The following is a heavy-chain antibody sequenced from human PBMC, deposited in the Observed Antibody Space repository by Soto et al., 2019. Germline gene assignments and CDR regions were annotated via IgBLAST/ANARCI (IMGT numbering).Heavy chain of an antibody. J-gene: IGHJ6*03. D-gene: IGHD6-6*01. CDR2: IKQDGSEK. CDR3: ARDFRYSTSSSYYYYMDV. Sequence: GRSLRLSCAASGFTFSSYWMSWVRQAPGKGLEWVANIKQDGSEKYYVDSVKGRFTISRDNAKNSLFLQMNSLRAEDTAVYYCARDFRYSTSSSYYYYMDVWGKGTTVTVSS. V-gene: IGHV3-7*01. CDR1: GFTFSSYW.